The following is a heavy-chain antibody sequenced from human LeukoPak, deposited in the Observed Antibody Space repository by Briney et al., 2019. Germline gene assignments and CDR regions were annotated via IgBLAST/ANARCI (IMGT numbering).Heavy chain of an antibody. CDR1: GFNFSDHY. CDR2: MSSSDYSR. D-gene: IGHD3-10*01. CDR3: ARGKRRFDP. J-gene: IGHJ5*02. Sequence: GGSLRLSCAASGFNFSDHYMSWLRQAPGKGLEWLAYMSSSDYSRYYADSAKGRFTISRDNTKNSLFLQMNSLRDGDTAVYYCARGKRRFDPWGQGTLVTVSS. V-gene: IGHV3-11*01.